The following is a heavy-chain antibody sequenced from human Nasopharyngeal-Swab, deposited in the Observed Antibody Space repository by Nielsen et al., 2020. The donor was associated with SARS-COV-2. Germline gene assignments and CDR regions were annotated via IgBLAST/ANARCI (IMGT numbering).Heavy chain of an antibody. CDR2: ISYDGSNK. J-gene: IGHJ4*02. V-gene: IGHV3-30*03. D-gene: IGHD6-13*01. CDR3: AAARGYTD. CDR1: GFTFSSYG. Sequence: GESLKISCAASGFTFSSYGMHWVRQAPGKGLEWVAVISYDGSNKYYADSVKGRFTISRDNSKNTLYLQMNSLRAEDTAVYYCAAARGYTDWGQGTLVTVSS.